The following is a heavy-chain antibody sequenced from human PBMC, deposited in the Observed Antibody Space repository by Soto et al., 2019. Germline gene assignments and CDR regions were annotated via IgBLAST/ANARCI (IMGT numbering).Heavy chain of an antibody. J-gene: IGHJ4*02. D-gene: IGHD3-3*01. V-gene: IGHV1-8*01. CDR3: ARGADFWSGYYGDY. Sequence: GASVKVSCKASGYTFTSYDINWVRQATGQGLEWMGWMNPNSGNTGYAQKFQGRVTMSRNTSIRTAYMELSSLRSEDTVVYYCARGADFWSGYYGDYWGQGTLVTVSS. CDR1: GYTFTSYD. CDR2: MNPNSGNT.